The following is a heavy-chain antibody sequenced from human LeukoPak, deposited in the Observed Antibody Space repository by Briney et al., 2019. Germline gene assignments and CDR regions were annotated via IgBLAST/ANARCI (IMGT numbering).Heavy chain of an antibody. CDR2: VSLTGET. J-gene: IGHJ4*02. CDR1: GGSISSTNW. V-gene: IGHV4-4*02. Sequence: SETLSLTCGVSGGSISSTNWWSWVRQPPGQGLEWIGEVSLTGETNYNPSLNGRVTMSLDGSRNQLSLTLTSVTAADTAIYYCSRESGAFSPFGYWGQGTLVIVPP. CDR3: SRESGAFSPFGY. D-gene: IGHD1-26*01.